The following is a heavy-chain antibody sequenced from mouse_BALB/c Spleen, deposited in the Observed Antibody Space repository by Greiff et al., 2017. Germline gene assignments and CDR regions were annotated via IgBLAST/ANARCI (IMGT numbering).Heavy chain of an antibody. V-gene: IGHV5-6-5*01. J-gene: IGHJ1*01. CDR1: GFTFSSYA. CDR2: ISSGGST. CDR3: ARAYGSSHWYIDV. D-gene: IGHD1-1*01. Sequence: EVKLMESGGGLVKPGGSLKLSCAASGFTFSSYAMSWVRQTPEKRLEWVASISSGGSTYYPDSVKGRFTISRDNARNILYLQMSSLRSEDTAMYYCARAYGSSHWYIDVWGAGTTVTVSS.